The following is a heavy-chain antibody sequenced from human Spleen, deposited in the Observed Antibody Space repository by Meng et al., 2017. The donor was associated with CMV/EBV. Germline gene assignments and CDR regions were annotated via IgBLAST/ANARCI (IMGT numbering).Heavy chain of an antibody. Sequence: GESLKISCTASGFTFSNYIMHWVRQAPGKGLEWVADILYDGSNKYYAESVKGRFTISRDNSKNTLFLQMDSLRTDDTAVYYCARDKYQLPLDSWGQGTLVTVSS. CDR3: ARDKYQLPLDS. D-gene: IGHD2-2*01. J-gene: IGHJ4*02. V-gene: IGHV3-30*04. CDR2: ILYDGSNK. CDR1: GFTFSNYI.